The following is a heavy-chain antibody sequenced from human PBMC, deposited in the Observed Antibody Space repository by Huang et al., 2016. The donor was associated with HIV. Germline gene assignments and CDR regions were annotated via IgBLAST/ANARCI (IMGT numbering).Heavy chain of an antibody. CDR3: AKVRGSGSFYNDS. CDR2: IIGTGNTP. V-gene: IGHV3-23*01. CDR1: YA. Sequence: YAMSWFRQAPGKGLEWVSAIIGTGNTPYYADSVKGRFTISRDNARNTLYLPLNSLRPDDTAIYYCAKVRGSGSFYNDSWGQGTLVTVSS. J-gene: IGHJ4*02. D-gene: IGHD3-10*01.